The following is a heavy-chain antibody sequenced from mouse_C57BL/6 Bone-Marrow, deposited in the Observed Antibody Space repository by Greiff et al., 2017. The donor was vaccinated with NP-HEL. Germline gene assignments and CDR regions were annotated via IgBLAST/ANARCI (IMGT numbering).Heavy chain of an antibody. V-gene: IGHV1-4*01. CDR1: GYTFNSYT. CDR2: INPSSGYT. Sequence: VQLQQSGAELARPGASVKMSCKASGYTFNSYTMHWVKQRPGQGLEWIGYINPSSGYTKYNQKFKDKATLTADKSSSTAYMQLSSLTSEDSAVYYCARRRPYAMDYWGQGTSVTVSS. J-gene: IGHJ4*01. CDR3: ARRRPYAMDY.